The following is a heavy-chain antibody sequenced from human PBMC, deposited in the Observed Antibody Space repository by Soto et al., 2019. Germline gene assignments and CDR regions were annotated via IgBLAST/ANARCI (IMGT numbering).Heavy chain of an antibody. CDR1: GYSFTTYW. CDR2: IYPGDSDT. D-gene: IGHD1-26*01. J-gene: IGHJ6*02. CDR3: ARLLAYYYAMDV. Sequence: GESLQISCKGSGYSFTTYWIGWVRQMPGKGLEWMGSIYPGDSDTRYSPSFQGQVTISADKSISTVYLQWSSLKASDTAMYYCARLLAYYYAMDVWGQGTTVTVSS. V-gene: IGHV5-51*01.